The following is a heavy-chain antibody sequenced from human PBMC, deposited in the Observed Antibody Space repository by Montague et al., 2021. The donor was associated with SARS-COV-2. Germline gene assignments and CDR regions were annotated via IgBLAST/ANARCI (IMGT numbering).Heavy chain of an antibody. Sequence: SETLSLTCTVSGASISSRSYYWGWIRQPPGKGLEWIGFKYYSGSTYYNPTLKSRVTISVDTSKNQFSLKLSSVTAADTAVYYCARRGSSVWGVTVSAELDYWGQGILVSVSS. CDR1: GASISSRSYY. J-gene: IGHJ4*02. D-gene: IGHD3-10*01. CDR2: KYYSGST. CDR3: ARRGSSVWGVTVSAELDY. V-gene: IGHV4-39*01.